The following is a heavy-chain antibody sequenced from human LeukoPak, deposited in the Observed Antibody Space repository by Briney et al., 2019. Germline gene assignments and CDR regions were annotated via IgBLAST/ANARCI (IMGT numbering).Heavy chain of an antibody. D-gene: IGHD3-10*01. CDR1: GGTFSSYA. Sequence: AASVQVSCKPSGGTFSSYAISGVRQPLGQRLERLAGIIPIFGTANYAQKFQGRVTTTADESTSTAYMELSSLRSEDTAVYYCARDSTGEDYYYYGMDVWSEGTTVTVSS. V-gene: IGHV1-69*13. CDR2: IIPIFGTA. CDR3: ARDSTGEDYYYYGMDV. J-gene: IGHJ6*04.